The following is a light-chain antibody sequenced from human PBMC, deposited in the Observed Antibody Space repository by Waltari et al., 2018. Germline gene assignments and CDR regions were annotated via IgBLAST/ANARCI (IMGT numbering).Light chain of an antibody. CDR2: DDN. V-gene: IGLV3-10*01. CDR3: YSTDISGNHWV. Sequence: SYELTQPPSVSVSPGQTARITCSGDALPKKYAYWYQQKSGQAPVLVIYDDNKRPAVIPERFSCSSSGTMATLTISGAQVEDEADYYCYSTDISGNHWVFGGGTKLTVL. CDR1: ALPKKY. J-gene: IGLJ2*01.